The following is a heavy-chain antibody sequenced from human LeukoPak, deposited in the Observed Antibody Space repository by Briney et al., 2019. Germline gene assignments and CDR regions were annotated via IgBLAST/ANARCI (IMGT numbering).Heavy chain of an antibody. J-gene: IGHJ4*02. D-gene: IGHD4-17*01. V-gene: IGHV4-39*01. CDR2: IYYSGTT. CDR3: ARRDYIISSIDY. CDR1: GGSISSSNYY. Sequence: SETLSLTCTVSGGSISSSNYYWGWIRQPPGKGLEWIGSIYYSGTTYYSPPLKSRVTISVDTSKNQFSLKLSSVTAADTAVYYCARRDYIISSIDYWGQGTLVTVSS.